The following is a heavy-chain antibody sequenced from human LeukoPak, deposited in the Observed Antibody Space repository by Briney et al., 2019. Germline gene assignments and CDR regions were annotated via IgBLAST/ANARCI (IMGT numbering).Heavy chain of an antibody. J-gene: IGHJ4*02. CDR3: ARDGRLRNGYDNFYI. D-gene: IGHD5-18*01. V-gene: IGHV1-2*02. CDR2: ISPKNGGT. CDR1: GYTFSGFS. Sequence: ASVKLSCKASGYTFSGFSLNWVRQAPGQGLEWMGSISPKNGGTHYAQDFLGRVTITRDTSISTAYMELSRLTSDDTAVYYCARDGRLRNGYDNFYIWGQGTLVTVSS.